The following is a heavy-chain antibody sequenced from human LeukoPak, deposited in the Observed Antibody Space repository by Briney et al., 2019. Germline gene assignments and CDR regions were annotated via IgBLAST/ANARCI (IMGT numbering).Heavy chain of an antibody. CDR2: IYHTGST. V-gene: IGHV4-38-2*02. CDR1: GYSISSGYY. D-gene: IGHD3-22*01. CDR3: ARVPSTNYYDSSGYWGYFDY. J-gene: IGHJ4*02. Sequence: SETLSLTCTVSGYSISSGYYWGWIRQPPGMELEWIGSIYHTGSTYYNPSLKSRVTISVDTSKNQFSLKLSSVTAAYTAVYYCARVPSTNYYDSSGYWGYFDYWGQGTLVTVSS.